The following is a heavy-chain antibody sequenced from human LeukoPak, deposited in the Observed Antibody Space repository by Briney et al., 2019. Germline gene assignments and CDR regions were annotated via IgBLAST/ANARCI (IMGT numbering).Heavy chain of an antibody. CDR3: AKSPIVGATFYFDY. CDR1: GFSFKDYN. CDR2: ITYDGSNK. D-gene: IGHD1-26*01. V-gene: IGHV3-30*18. Sequence: GGSLRLSCAASGFSFKDYNMHWVRQAPGKGLEWVAVITYDGSNKYYTDSVKGRFTISRDNSKNTLYLQMNSLRAEDTAVYYCAKSPIVGATFYFDYWGQGTLVTVSS. J-gene: IGHJ4*02.